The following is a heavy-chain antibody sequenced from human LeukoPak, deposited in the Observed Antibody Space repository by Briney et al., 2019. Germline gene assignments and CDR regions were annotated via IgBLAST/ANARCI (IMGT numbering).Heavy chain of an antibody. CDR2: INPSGGST. V-gene: IGHV1-46*01. CDR1: GYTFTSYY. J-gene: IGHJ5*02. D-gene: IGHD6-13*01. CDR3: ARSPGIAAAGHYNWFDP. Sequence: ASVKVSCKASGYTFTSYYMHWVRQAPGQGLEWMGIINPSGGSTSYAQKFQGRVTMTRDMSTSTVYMELSSLRSEDTAVYYCARSPGIAAAGHYNWFDPWGQGTLVPSPQ.